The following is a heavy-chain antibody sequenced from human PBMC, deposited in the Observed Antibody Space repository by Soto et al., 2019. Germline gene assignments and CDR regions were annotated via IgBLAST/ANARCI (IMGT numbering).Heavy chain of an antibody. CDR1: GFTFSSYG. CDR2: ISYDGSNK. V-gene: IGHV3-30*18. D-gene: IGHD6-6*01. J-gene: IGHJ4*02. Sequence: GGSLRLSCAASGFTFSSYGMHWVRQAPGKGLEWVAVISYDGSNKYYADSVKGRFTISRDNSKNTLYLQMNSLRAGDTAVYYCAKPTDKYSSSSPFDYWGQGTLVTVSS. CDR3: AKPTDKYSSSSPFDY.